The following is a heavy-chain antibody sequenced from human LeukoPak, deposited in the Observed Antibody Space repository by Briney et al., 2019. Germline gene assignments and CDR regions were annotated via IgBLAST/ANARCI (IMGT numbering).Heavy chain of an antibody. D-gene: IGHD6-19*01. Sequence: SETLSLTCTVSGGSISSSSYYWGWIRQPPGKGLEWIGSIYYSGSTYYNPSLKSRVTISVDTSKNQFSLKLSSVTAADTAVYCCARHIIPGYSSGWYPNYFDYWGQGTLVTVSS. CDR2: IYYSGST. J-gene: IGHJ4*02. CDR3: ARHIIPGYSSGWYPNYFDY. V-gene: IGHV4-39*01. CDR1: GGSISSSSYY.